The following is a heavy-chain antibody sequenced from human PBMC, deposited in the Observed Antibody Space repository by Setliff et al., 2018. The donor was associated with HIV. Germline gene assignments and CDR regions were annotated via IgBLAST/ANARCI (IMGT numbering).Heavy chain of an antibody. CDR3: ARDLEWGLVMSYGMDV. Sequence: GGSLRLSCAASGFTFSNYGIHWVRQAPGKGLEWVAFIRYDGSIKYHADSVKGRFTISRDNAENSLFLQMNSLRAEDTAVYYCARDLEWGLVMSYGMDVWGQGTTVTVSS. CDR2: IRYDGSIK. CDR1: GFTFSNYG. D-gene: IGHD3-9*01. V-gene: IGHV3-30*02. J-gene: IGHJ6*02.